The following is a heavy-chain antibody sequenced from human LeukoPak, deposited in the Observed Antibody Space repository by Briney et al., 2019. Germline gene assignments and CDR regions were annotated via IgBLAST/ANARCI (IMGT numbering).Heavy chain of an antibody. CDR1: GYTFTGYY. D-gene: IGHD3-22*01. J-gene: IGHJ4*02. V-gene: IGHV1-2*02. CDR3: ARGMIAGDDFDY. Sequence: ASVKVSCKASGYTFTGYYMHWVRQAPGQGLEWMGWINPNSGGTNYAQNFQGRVTMTRDTSISTAYMELSGLRSDDTAVYYCARGMIAGDDFDYWGQGTLVTVSS. CDR2: INPNSGGT.